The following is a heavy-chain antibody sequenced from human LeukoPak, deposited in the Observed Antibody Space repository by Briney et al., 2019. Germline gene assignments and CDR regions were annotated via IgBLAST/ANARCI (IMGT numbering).Heavy chain of an antibody. CDR1: GYSFTSYW. J-gene: IGHJ5*02. D-gene: IGHD6-19*01. Sequence: GESLKISCKGSGYSFTSYWIGWVRQMPGKGLEWMGIIYPGDSDTRYSPSFQGQVTISADKSISTAYLQWSSLKASDTAIYYCARQVAVPASTNWFDPWGQGTLVTVSS. CDR3: ARQVAVPASTNWFDP. CDR2: IYPGDSDT. V-gene: IGHV5-51*01.